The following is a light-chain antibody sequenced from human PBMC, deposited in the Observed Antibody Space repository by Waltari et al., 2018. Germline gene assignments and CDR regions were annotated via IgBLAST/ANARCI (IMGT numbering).Light chain of an antibody. CDR3: QQSYSTLRT. CDR2: AAS. V-gene: IGKV1-39*01. Sequence: DILMTQSPSSLSASVGDRVTITCRASQSISSYLSWYQQKPGKAPQLLIYAASILQGGVRSRFSGSGSGTDFTLTISSLQPEDFATYYCQQSYSTLRTFGQGTKEEIK. CDR1: QSISSY. J-gene: IGKJ1*01.